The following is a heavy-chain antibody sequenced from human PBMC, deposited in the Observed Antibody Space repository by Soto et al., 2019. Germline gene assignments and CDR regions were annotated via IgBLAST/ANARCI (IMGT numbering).Heavy chain of an antibody. J-gene: IGHJ6*02. V-gene: IGHV1-69*12. Sequence: QVQLVQSGAEVKKPGSSVKVSCKASGGTFSSYAISWVRQAPGQGLEWMGGIIPIFGTANYAQKFQGRVTITGDESTSTAYMELSSLRSEDTAVYYCARDPEYYDILTGYGMDVWGQGTTVTVSS. CDR1: GGTFSSYA. CDR3: ARDPEYYDILTGYGMDV. D-gene: IGHD3-9*01. CDR2: IIPIFGTA.